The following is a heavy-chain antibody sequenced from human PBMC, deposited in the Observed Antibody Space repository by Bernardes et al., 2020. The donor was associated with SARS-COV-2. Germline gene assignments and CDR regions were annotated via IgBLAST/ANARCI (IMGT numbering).Heavy chain of an antibody. CDR2: INSSGGST. J-gene: IGHJ4*02. V-gene: IGHV3-64D*08. CDR1: GFTFSRDA. CDR3: VKGEYNHGYVSSSGLPPGNTMTFGS. D-gene: IGHD5-18*01. Sequence: GGSLRLSCSASGFTFSRDAMHWVRQAPGKGMECVSVINSSGGSTDDADSVRGRFIISRDNSRNTLYLQMSGLRSEDTAVYYCVKGEYNHGYVSSSGLPPGNTMTFGSWCQGILVTVSS.